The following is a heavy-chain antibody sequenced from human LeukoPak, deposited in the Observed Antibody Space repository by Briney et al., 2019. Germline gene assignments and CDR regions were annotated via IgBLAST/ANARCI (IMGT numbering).Heavy chain of an antibody. J-gene: IGHJ4*02. D-gene: IGHD4-17*01. Sequence: GGSLRLSCAASGFTFSSYAMHWVRQAPGKGLEWVAVISYDGSNKYYADSVKGRFTISRDNSKNTLYLQMNSLRAEDTALYYCAKGTTVTTIDYWGQGTLVTVSS. CDR2: ISYDGSNK. CDR3: AKGTTVTTIDY. CDR1: GFTFSSYA. V-gene: IGHV3-30-3*01.